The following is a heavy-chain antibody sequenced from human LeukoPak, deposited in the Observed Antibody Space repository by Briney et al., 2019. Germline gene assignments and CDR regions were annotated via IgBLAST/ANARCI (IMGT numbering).Heavy chain of an antibody. CDR3: ASYSYYYDSSGYFDY. CDR2: IYYSGST. Sequence: SETPSLTCTVSGGSISSYYWSWIRQPPGKGLEWIGYIYYSGSTNYNPPLKSRVTISVDTSKNQFSLKLSSVTAADTAVYYCASYSYYYDSSGYFDYWGQGTLVTVSS. V-gene: IGHV4-59*01. CDR1: GGSISSYY. J-gene: IGHJ4*02. D-gene: IGHD3-22*01.